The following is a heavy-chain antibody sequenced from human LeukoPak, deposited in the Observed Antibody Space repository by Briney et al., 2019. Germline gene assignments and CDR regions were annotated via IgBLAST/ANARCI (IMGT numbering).Heavy chain of an antibody. V-gene: IGHV3-30*18. CDR2: ISYDGSNK. Sequence: GGSLRLSCAASGFTFSSYGMHWVRQAPGKGLEWVAVISYDGSNKYYADSVKGRFTISRDNSKNTLYLQMNSLRAEDTAVYYCAKVGYDSSDYYYDGMDVWGQGTTVTVSS. CDR3: AKVGYDSSDYYYDGMDV. J-gene: IGHJ6*02. D-gene: IGHD3-22*01. CDR1: GFTFSSYG.